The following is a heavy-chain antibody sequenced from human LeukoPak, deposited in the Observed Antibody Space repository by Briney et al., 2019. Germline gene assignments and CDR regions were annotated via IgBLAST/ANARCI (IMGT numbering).Heavy chain of an antibody. Sequence: GASVKVSCKASGYTFTNYYMHWVRQAPGQGLEWLGLITPSGGSTWYAQKFQGRVTMTRDMSTSTDYMELSSLRSEDTAVYYCARGLYYDRTAFDIWGQGTMVTVSS. CDR2: ITPSGGST. CDR3: ARGLYYDRTAFDI. D-gene: IGHD3-22*01. J-gene: IGHJ3*02. V-gene: IGHV1-46*01. CDR1: GYTFTNYY.